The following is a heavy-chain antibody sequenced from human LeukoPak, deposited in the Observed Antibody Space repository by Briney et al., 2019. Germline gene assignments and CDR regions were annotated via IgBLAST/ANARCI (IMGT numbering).Heavy chain of an antibody. V-gene: IGHV3-53*01. CDR3: AKEGGLGYCSTTSCAFAH. Sequence: PGGSLRLSCAASGFTFSDYYMNWIRQAPGKGLEWVSVTYSGGTTYYADSVEGRCTISRDNSKNTLYLQMNSLRTEDTAVYYCAKEGGLGYCSTTSCAFAHWSRGTLVTVSS. CDR1: GFTFSDYY. CDR2: TYSGGTT. D-gene: IGHD2-2*01. J-gene: IGHJ4*02.